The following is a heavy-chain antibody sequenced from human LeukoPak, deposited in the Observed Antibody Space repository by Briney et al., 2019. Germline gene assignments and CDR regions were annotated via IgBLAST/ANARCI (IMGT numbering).Heavy chain of an antibody. CDR3: ARQFRDSSGYYSYYFDY. D-gene: IGHD3-22*01. V-gene: IGHV5-51*01. Sequence: HGASLNISCKGSGYSFTTYWIGWVRQMPGRGLEWMGIIYPGDSDTRYSPSFQGQVTISADKSISTAYLQWSSLKASDTAMYYCARQFRDSSGYYSYYFDYWGQGTLVTVSS. CDR1: GYSFTTYW. CDR2: IYPGDSDT. J-gene: IGHJ4*02.